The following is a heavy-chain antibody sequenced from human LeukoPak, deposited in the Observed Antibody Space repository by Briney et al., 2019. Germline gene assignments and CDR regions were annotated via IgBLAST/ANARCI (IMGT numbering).Heavy chain of an antibody. CDR3: ARDLPGGSQWPHAFDI. V-gene: IGHV4-61*02. Sequence: SETLSLTCTVSGGSISSGSYYWSWIRQPAGKGLEWIGRIYTSGSTNYNPSLKSRVTISVDTSKNQFSLKLSSVTAADTAVYYCARDLPGGSQWPHAFDIWGQGTMVTVSS. D-gene: IGHD1-26*01. J-gene: IGHJ3*02. CDR2: IYTSGST. CDR1: GGSISSGSYY.